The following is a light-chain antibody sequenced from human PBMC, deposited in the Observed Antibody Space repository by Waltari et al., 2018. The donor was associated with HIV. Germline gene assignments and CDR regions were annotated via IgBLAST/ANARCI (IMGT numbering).Light chain of an antibody. V-gene: IGLV1-47*01. CDR2: RNN. CDR1: SSHIGSNY. Sequence: QSVLTQPPSASGTPGQRVTLPCSGNSSHIGSNYVYWLQQLPGTTPRLLIFRNNQSPSGVPDRFSGSKSGTSASLAISGLRSEDEADYFCATWDDSLSALWVFGGGTKLTVL. J-gene: IGLJ3*02. CDR3: ATWDDSLSALWV.